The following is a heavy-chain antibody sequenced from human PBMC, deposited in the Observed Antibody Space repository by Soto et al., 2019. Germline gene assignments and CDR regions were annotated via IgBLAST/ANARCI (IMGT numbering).Heavy chain of an antibody. D-gene: IGHD3-22*01. CDR1: GYSISSYY. CDR3: ARGSYYYDSSGYYHH. J-gene: IGHJ5*02. CDR2: IYYSGST. Sequence: SETLSLTCTVSGYSISSYYWSWIRQPPGKGLGWIGSIYYSGSTYYNPSLKSRVTISVDTSKNQFSLRLSSVTAADTAVYYCARGSYYYDSSGYYHHWGQGTLVTVSS. V-gene: IGHV4-30-4*01.